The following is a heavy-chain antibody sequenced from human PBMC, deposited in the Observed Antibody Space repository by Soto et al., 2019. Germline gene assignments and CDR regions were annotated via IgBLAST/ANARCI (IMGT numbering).Heavy chain of an antibody. CDR1: GFTFSTYG. CDR2: ISYDGDKK. CDR3: AKDLGSSGSLYYGMDV. J-gene: IGHJ6*02. V-gene: IGHV3-30*18. Sequence: QVQLVGSGGGVVQPGRSLRLSCAASGFTFSTYGMHWVRQGPGKGLEWVAVISYDGDKKYYADSVKGRFTISRDKSKNTLYLQMNSLRAEDTAVYYCAKDLGSSGSLYYGMDVWGQGTTVTVSS. D-gene: IGHD3-10*01.